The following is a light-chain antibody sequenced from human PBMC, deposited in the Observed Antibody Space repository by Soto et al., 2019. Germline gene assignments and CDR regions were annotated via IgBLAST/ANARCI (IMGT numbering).Light chain of an antibody. CDR2: KAS. CDR3: QQYKSYPIT. Sequence: DIQMTQFPSTLSASVGDRVTITCRASQSINSWLAGYQQKPGKAPNLLIFKASSLKSGVPSRYSGRGSGTEFTLTISSLQPDDFATYYCQQYKSYPITFGQGTRLEIK. V-gene: IGKV1-5*03. CDR1: QSINSW. J-gene: IGKJ5*01.